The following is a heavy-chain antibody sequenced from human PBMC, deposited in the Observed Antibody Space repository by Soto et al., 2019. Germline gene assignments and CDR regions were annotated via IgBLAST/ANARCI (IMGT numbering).Heavy chain of an antibody. CDR1: GGTFSSYA. Sequence: QVQLVQSGAEVKKPGSSVKVSCKASGGTFSSYAISWVRQAPGQGLEWMGGIIPIFGTANYAQKFQGRFTITADKSTSTAYMELSSLRSEDTAVYYCARDSSGTGTTVYYYGMDVWGQGTTVTASS. J-gene: IGHJ6*02. V-gene: IGHV1-69*06. CDR2: IIPIFGTA. D-gene: IGHD1-7*01. CDR3: ARDSSGTGTTVYYYGMDV.